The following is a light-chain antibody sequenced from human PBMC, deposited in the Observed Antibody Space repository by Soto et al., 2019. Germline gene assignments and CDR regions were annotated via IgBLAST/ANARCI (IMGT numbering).Light chain of an antibody. V-gene: IGLV7-46*01. CDR2: DTS. J-gene: IGLJ1*01. CDR3: LLSYSGARHV. CDR1: TGAVTSGNY. Sequence: QAVVTQEPSLTVSPGGTVTLTCGSSTGAVTSGNYPYWFQQKPGQAPRTLIYDTSNKHSWTPARFSGSLLGGNAALTLSGAQPEDEAEYYCLLSYSGARHVFGTGTKLTVL.